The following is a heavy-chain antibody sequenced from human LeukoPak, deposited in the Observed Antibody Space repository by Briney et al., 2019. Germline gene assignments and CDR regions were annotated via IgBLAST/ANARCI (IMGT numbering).Heavy chain of an antibody. Sequence: SSETLSLTCTVSGGSISSGSYYLSWIRQPAGKGLEWIGRIYTSVSTNYNPSLKSRVTISVDTSKNQFSLKLSSVTAADTAVYYCARAAPIPYYYDSSGYPDAFDIWGQGTMVTVSS. V-gene: IGHV4-61*02. CDR3: ARAAPIPYYYDSSGYPDAFDI. D-gene: IGHD3-22*01. CDR2: IYTSVST. J-gene: IGHJ3*02. CDR1: GGSISSGSYY.